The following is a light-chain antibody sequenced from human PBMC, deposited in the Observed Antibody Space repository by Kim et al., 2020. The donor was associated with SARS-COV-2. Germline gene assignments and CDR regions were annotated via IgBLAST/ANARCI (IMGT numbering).Light chain of an antibody. J-gene: IGKJ1*01. CDR2: DVS. CDR3: QQYTNYWT. Sequence: SAAVGDRVTITCRAKQSISGWLAWYQQKPGRAPKVLNYDVSTLQSGVPSRFSGSGSGTEFTLTISSLQPDDIATYYCQQYTNYWTFGQGTKVEIK. V-gene: IGKV1-5*01. CDR1: QSISGW.